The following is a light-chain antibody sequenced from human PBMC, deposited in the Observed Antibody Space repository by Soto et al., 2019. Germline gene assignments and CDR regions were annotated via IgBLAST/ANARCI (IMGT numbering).Light chain of an antibody. CDR1: SSDVGDYSY. CDR3: CSYTSISTGVL. J-gene: IGLJ2*01. CDR2: EVS. V-gene: IGLV2-14*01. Sequence: QSALTQPASVSGSPGQSITISCTGASSDVGDYSYVSWYQHHPGQAPELLIYEVSNRPSGVSHRFSGSKSGNTASLTISGLQAEDEADYYCCSYTSISTGVLFGGGTKLTVI.